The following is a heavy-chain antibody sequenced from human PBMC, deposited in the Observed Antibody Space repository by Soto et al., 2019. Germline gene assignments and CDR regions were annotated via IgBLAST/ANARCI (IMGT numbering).Heavy chain of an antibody. CDR3: ARENMVRGAFDY. CDR2: IYYSGST. V-gene: IGHV4-59*01. D-gene: IGHD3-10*01. CDR1: GGSISSYY. Sequence: PSETLSLTCTVSGGSISSYYWSWIRQPPGKGLEWIGYIYYSGSTNYNPSLKSRVTISVDTSKNQFSLKLSSVTAADTAVYYCARENMVRGAFDYWGQGTLVTVSS. J-gene: IGHJ4*02.